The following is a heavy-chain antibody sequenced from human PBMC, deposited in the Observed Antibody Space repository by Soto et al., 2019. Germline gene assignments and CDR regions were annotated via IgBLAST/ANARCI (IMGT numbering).Heavy chain of an antibody. V-gene: IGHV3-30*18. CDR1: GFSFSIYG. D-gene: IGHD1-26*01. CDR3: AKPYSGSPPKNSDY. CDR2: ISYDGSNK. J-gene: IGHJ4*01. Sequence: GGSLRLSCVASGFSFSIYGMYWVRQAPGKGLEWVAAISYDGSNKYYVDSVMGRFTISRDNSKNTVYLQMNSLRAEDAAVYYCAKPYSGSPPKNSDYWGQGTLVTVSS.